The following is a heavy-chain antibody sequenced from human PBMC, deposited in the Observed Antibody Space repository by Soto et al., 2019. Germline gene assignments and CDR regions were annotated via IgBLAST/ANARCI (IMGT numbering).Heavy chain of an antibody. V-gene: IGHV1-69*13. D-gene: IGHD2-21*02. CDR3: ARELGYCGGDCFLHNAFDI. Sequence: GASVKVSCKASGGTFSSYAISWVRQAPGQGLEWMGGIIPIFGTANYAQKFQGRVTITADESTSTAYMELSSLRSEDTAVYYCARELGYCGGDCFLHNAFDIWGQGTMVTVSS. J-gene: IGHJ3*02. CDR1: GGTFSSYA. CDR2: IIPIFGTA.